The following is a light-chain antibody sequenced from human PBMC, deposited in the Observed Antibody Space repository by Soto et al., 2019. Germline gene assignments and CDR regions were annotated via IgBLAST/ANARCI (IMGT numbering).Light chain of an antibody. CDR2: EGN. Sequence: QSALTPPASVSGSPGQSITISCTGTSSDVGSYNLVSWYQQHPGKAPKLMIYEGNKRPSGVSNRFSGSKSGNTASLTISGLQAEDEADYYCCSYASRDTYVFGTGTKVTVL. V-gene: IGLV2-23*01. J-gene: IGLJ1*01. CDR1: SSDVGSYNL. CDR3: CSYASRDTYV.